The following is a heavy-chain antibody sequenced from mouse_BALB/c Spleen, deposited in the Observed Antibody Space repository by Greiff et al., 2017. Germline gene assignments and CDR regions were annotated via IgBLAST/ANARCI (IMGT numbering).Heavy chain of an antibody. CDR3: ARVPYGNYVWYFDV. Sequence: EVKLQESGGGLVKPGGSLKLPCAASGFTFSSYAMSWVRQTPEKRLEWVASISSGGSTYYPDSVKGRFTISRDNARNILYLQMSSLRSEDTAMYYCARVPYGNYVWYFDVWGAGTTVTVSS. V-gene: IGHV5-6-5*01. J-gene: IGHJ1*01. CDR1: GFTFSSYA. CDR2: ISSGGST. D-gene: IGHD2-1*01.